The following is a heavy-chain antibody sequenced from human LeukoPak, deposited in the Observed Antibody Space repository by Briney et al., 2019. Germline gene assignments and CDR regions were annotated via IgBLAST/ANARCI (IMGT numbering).Heavy chain of an antibody. D-gene: IGHD3-3*01. CDR2: IYYSGST. V-gene: IGHV4-59*01. CDR1: GGSISSYY. CDR3: ARVDYDFWSGYFTHYWYFDL. J-gene: IGHJ2*01. Sequence: SETLSLTCTVSGGSISSYYWSWIRQPPGKGLEWIGYIYYSGSTNYNPSLKSRATISVDTSKNQFSLKLSSVTAADAAVYYCARVDYDFWSGYFTHYWYFDLWGRGTLVTVSS.